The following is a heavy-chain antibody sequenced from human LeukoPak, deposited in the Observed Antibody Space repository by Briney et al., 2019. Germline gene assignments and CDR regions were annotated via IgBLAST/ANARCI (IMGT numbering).Heavy chain of an antibody. CDR2: IYYSGST. CDR1: GGSISSGDYY. Sequence: PSETLSLTCTVSGGSISSGDYYWSWIRQPPGKGLEWIGYIYYSGSTYYNPSLKSRVTISVDTSKNQFSLKLSSVTAADTAVYYCARDRNSYGMDVWGQGTTVTVSS. V-gene: IGHV4-30-4*01. D-gene: IGHD2/OR15-2a*01. CDR3: ARDRNSYGMDV. J-gene: IGHJ6*02.